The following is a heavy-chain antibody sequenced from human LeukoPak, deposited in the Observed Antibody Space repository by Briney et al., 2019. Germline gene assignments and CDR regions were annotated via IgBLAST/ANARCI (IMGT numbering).Heavy chain of an antibody. CDR1: GGAISSGDYY. Sequence: SETLSLTCTVSGGAISSGDYYWSWIRQPPGKGLEWIGYIYYRGSTYYNPALKSRVAISVDTSKNKFSLKLSSVTAADTAVYYCARGKSQIAPRPSFDYWGQGTLVTVSS. CDR2: IYYRGST. D-gene: IGHD6-6*01. J-gene: IGHJ4*02. CDR3: ARGKSQIAPRPSFDY. V-gene: IGHV4-30-4*08.